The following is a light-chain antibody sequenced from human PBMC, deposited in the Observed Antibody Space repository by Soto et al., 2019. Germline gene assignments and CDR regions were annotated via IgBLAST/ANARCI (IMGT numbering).Light chain of an antibody. Sequence: QAAVTQESSLTVSPGGTVTLTCGSSSGAVTSGHYPYWFQQKPGQAPRTLIYDTTNKYSWTPARFSGSLLGGKAALTLSGAQPEDEGEYYCLLSYSGGRAGVFGGGTKLTVL. V-gene: IGLV7-46*01. CDR2: DTT. J-gene: IGLJ3*02. CDR1: SGAVTSGHY. CDR3: LLSYSGGRAGV.